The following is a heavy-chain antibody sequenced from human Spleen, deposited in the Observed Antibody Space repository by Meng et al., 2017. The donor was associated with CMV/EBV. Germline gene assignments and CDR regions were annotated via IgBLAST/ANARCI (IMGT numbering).Heavy chain of an antibody. Sequence: ASVKVSCKSSGYVFLSYGVSWVRQAPGQGLEWLGWISGYSGKTNYAQRFQGRVTMTTDTSTSTAYMELRSLRSDDTAVNYCARERGGDGYNYNYYAYYNLDVWGQGTTVTVSS. CDR3: ARERGGDGYNYNYYAYYNLDV. CDR2: ISGYSGKT. CDR1: GYVFLSYG. V-gene: IGHV1-18*01. D-gene: IGHD5-24*01. J-gene: IGHJ6*03.